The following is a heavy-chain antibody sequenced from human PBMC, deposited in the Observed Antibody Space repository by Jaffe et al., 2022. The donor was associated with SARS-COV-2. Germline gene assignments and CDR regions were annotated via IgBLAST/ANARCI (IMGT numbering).Heavy chain of an antibody. J-gene: IGHJ6*02. V-gene: IGHV1-69*01. D-gene: IGHD3-22*01. CDR3: ARVNYYDSSGYYDPGVDYYYYGMDV. CDR2: IIPIFGTA. CDR1: GGTFSSYA. Sequence: QVQLVQSGAEVKKPGSSVKVSCKASGGTFSSYAISWVRQAPGQGLEWMGGIIPIFGTANYAQKFQGRVTITADESTSTAYMELSSLRSEDTAVYYCARVNYYDSSGYYDPGVDYYYYGMDVWGQGTTVTVSS.